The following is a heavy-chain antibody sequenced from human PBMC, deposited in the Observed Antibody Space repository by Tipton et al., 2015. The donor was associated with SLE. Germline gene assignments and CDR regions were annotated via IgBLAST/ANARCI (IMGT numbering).Heavy chain of an antibody. CDR1: GGSISNYH. V-gene: IGHV4-59*01. CDR2: IFYSGST. CDR3: ARERYCSGASCYAPDY. Sequence: TLSLTCTVSGGSISNYHWNWIRQPPGKGLEWIGYIFYSGSTNYNPSLKSRVTISVDTSKNQFSLKLKSVTAADSAVYYCARERYCSGASCYAPDYWGQGTLVTVSS. D-gene: IGHD2-2*01. J-gene: IGHJ4*02.